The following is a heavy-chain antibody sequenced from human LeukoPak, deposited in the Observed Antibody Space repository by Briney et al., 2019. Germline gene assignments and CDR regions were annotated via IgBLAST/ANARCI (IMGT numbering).Heavy chain of an antibody. J-gene: IGHJ4*02. CDR1: VYSFTRGYY. Sequence: SGTLSLTCAVSVYSFTRGYYWGGIRQPPGRGRGWFWVISHRGSTFSNPSLKSRVIISVDTSKNQFSLKLRSVTAADTAVYYCARHVCCDSSGQFDYWGQGTVVAVSS. CDR2: ISHRGST. V-gene: IGHV4-38-2*01. CDR3: ARHVCCDSSGQFDY. D-gene: IGHD3-22*01.